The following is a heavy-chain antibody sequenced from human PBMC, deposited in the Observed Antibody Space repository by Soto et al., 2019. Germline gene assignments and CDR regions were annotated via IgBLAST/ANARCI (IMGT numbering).Heavy chain of an antibody. CDR1: GGSISNYF. D-gene: IGHD3-3*01. Sequence: SETLSLTCTVSGGSISNYFCNWIRQPAGKGLEWIGRIDNSGSTNYNPSLKSRITMSADTSRNQFSLKLNSVTAADTAVYYCARGGQDFWSGPFDYWGEGALVTVSS. CDR3: ARGGQDFWSGPFDY. CDR2: IDNSGST. J-gene: IGHJ4*02. V-gene: IGHV4-4*07.